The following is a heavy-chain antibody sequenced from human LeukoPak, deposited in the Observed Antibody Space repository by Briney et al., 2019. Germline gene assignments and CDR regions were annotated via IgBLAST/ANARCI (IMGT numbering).Heavy chain of an antibody. V-gene: IGHV3-21*01. CDR3: ARDSPLDY. CDR2: ISRSSNYV. CDR1: GFTFSNYT. J-gene: IGHJ4*02. Sequence: GGSLRLSCAASGFTFSNYTMNWVRQAPGKGLEWVSSISRSSNYVFYADSVKGRFTISRDNAKNSLYLLMNSLRAEDTAVYYCARDSPLDYWGQGTLVTVSS.